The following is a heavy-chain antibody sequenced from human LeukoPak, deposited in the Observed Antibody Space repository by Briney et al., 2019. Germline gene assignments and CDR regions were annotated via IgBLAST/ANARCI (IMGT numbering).Heavy chain of an antibody. CDR1: GGSISSSNW. Sequence: SETLSLTCAVSGGSISSSNWWSWVRQSPGKGLEWIGEIYHSGNTNYNPSLKSRVTISVDTSKNQFSLKLSSVTAADTAVYYCAREGDGSGSYPFDYWGQGTLVTVSS. CDR2: IYHSGNT. CDR3: AREGDGSGSYPFDY. V-gene: IGHV4-4*02. J-gene: IGHJ4*02. D-gene: IGHD3-10*01.